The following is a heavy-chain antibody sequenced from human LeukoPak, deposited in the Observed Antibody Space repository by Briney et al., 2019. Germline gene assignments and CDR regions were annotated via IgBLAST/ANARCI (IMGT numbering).Heavy chain of an antibody. J-gene: IGHJ4*02. D-gene: IGHD6-6*01. CDR2: IYYSGST. CDR3: ARRYSSSSPLDY. Sequence: SETLSLTCTVSGGSISSSSYYWGWIREPPWKGLEGIGSIYYSGSTYYNPSLKSRVTISVDTSKNQFSLKLSSVTAADTAVYYCARRYSSSSPLDYWGQGTLVTVSS. V-gene: IGHV4-39*01. CDR1: GGSISSSSYY.